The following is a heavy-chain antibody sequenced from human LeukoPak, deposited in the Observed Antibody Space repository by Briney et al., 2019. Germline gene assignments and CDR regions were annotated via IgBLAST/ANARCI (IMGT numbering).Heavy chain of an antibody. Sequence: GASVKVSCKASGYTFTSYAINWVRQAPGQGLEWMGWINTNTGNPTYAQGFTGRFVFSLDTSVSTAYLQISSLKAGDTAVYYCARPRPGTTSGHYYLDVWGKGTTVTVSS. D-gene: IGHD1-7*01. CDR2: INTNTGNP. CDR1: GYTFTSYA. CDR3: ARPRPGTTSGHYYLDV. V-gene: IGHV7-4-1*02. J-gene: IGHJ6*03.